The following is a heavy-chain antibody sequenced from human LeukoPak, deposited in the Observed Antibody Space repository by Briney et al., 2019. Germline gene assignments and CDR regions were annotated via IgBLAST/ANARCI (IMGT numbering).Heavy chain of an antibody. D-gene: IGHD2-21*01. CDR1: GFTFSTYS. Sequence: GGSLRLSCVASGFTFSTYSINWIRQAPGKGLEWISYITSDSSAMSYADSVKGRFTISRDNAKNSPYLHMNSLSDEDTAMYFCVRDLLWAFDIWGQGTMVTVSS. CDR3: VRDLLWAFDI. J-gene: IGHJ3*02. CDR2: ITSDSSAM. V-gene: IGHV3-48*02.